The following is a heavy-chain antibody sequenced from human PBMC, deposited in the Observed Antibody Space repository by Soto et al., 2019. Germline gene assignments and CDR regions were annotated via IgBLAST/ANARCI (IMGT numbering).Heavy chain of an antibody. CDR2: ISHDGSNR. D-gene: IGHD3-16*01. CDR1: GFTFSSYG. V-gene: IGHV3-30*03. Sequence: QVQLVESGGGVVQPGRSLRLSCAASGFTFSSYGMHWVRQAPGKGLEWVSLISHDGSNRYYADSVKGRFTISRDNSNNTLFLQLNSLRPEDTAVYYCFGNLSWRGYWGQGTLVTVSS. J-gene: IGHJ4*02. CDR3: FGNLSWRGY.